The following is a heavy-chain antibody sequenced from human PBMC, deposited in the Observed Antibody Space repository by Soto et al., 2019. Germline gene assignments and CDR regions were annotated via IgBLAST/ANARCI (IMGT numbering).Heavy chain of an antibody. CDR1: GCSFRIYP. CDR3: AKEMQWLVLAAFDI. D-gene: IGHD6-19*01. J-gene: IGHJ3*02. Sequence: PGGSLSLSFALYGCSFRIYPMIWLRQAREKGLDCVSSISGIGDTTTYAGSVKGRLSISRDNSKHPLFLQRNSLRAEDTDVYFCAKEMQWLVLAAFDIWGQGTIVTVSS. CDR2: ISGIGDTT. V-gene: IGHV3-23*01.